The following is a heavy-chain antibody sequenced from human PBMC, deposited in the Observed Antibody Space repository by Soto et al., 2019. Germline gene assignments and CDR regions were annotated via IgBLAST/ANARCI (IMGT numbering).Heavy chain of an antibody. Sequence: LSLTCAVYGGSFSGYYWSWIRQPPGKGLEWIGEINHSGSTNYNPSLKSRVTISVDTSKNQFSLKLSSVTAADTAVYYCARGPLGVGATSFVDYWGQGTLVTVSS. CDR2: INHSGST. D-gene: IGHD1-26*01. J-gene: IGHJ4*02. CDR1: GGSFSGYY. V-gene: IGHV4-34*01. CDR3: ARGPLGVGATSFVDY.